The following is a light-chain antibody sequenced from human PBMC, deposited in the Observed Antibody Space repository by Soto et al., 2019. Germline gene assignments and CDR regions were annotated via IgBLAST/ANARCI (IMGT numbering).Light chain of an antibody. CDR3: RSYTSSGTRL. Sequence: QSALTQPASVSGSPGQSITISCTGTSSDGGGYNYGYWYHQHTGKAPKLMMYDVSNRPSGVSDRFSGSKSGNTASLTISGLQAEAEPDFCSRSYTSSGTRLFGTRTKVTVL. CDR2: DVS. J-gene: IGLJ1*01. V-gene: IGLV2-14*01. CDR1: SSDGGGYNY.